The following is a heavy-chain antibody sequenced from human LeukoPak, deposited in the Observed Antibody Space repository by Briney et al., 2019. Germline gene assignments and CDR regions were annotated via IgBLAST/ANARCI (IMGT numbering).Heavy chain of an antibody. J-gene: IGHJ4*02. V-gene: IGHV3-21*01. CDR1: GFTFSSYS. CDR2: ISSSSSYI. Sequence: GGSLRLSSAASGFTFSSYSMNWVRQAPGKGLEWVSSISSSSSYIYYADSVKGRFTISRDNAKNSLYLQMNSLRAEDTAVYYCARQHIAVAGTSDFWGQGTLVTVSS. D-gene: IGHD6-19*01. CDR3: ARQHIAVAGTSDF.